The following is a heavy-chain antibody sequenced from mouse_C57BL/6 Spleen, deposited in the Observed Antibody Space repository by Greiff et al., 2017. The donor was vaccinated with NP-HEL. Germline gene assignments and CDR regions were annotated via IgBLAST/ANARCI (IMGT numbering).Heavy chain of an antibody. J-gene: IGHJ3*01. V-gene: IGHV5-6*01. CDR3: ASLYDGPFAY. CDR1: LFTFISYG. D-gene: IGHD2-3*01. Sequence: EVMLVESGGDLVKPVLSPKLPCADSLFTFISYGISWVRQTPDKRLEWVATISSGVIYIYYPDSVKGRFTISRDNAKNTLYLQMSSLKSEDTAMYYCASLYDGPFAYWGQGTLVTVSA. CDR2: ISSGVIYI.